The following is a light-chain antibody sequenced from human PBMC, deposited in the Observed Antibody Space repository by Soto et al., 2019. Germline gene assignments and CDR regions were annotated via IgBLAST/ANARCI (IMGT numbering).Light chain of an antibody. V-gene: IGKV3-15*01. CDR3: QRYNKWPLT. CDR2: DTS. J-gene: IGKJ4*01. Sequence: EIVLTQSPATLSLSPGERATLSCRASESVSNYLGWYQQKPGQAPRLLIYDTSTRATGVPARFSGSRSGTEFTLTINSLQSEDFAVYYCQRYNKWPLTFGGGTKVDIK. CDR1: ESVSNY.